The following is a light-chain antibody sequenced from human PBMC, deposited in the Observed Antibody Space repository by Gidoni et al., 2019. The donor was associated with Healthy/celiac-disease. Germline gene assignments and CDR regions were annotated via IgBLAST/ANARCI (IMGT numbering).Light chain of an antibody. J-gene: IGKJ2*03. CDR3: QQYGSSPYS. CDR2: GAS. Sequence: ILLTQSPATLSLSPGESATLSCRDSQSVSSSYLAWYQQKPGQAPRLLIYGASSRDTGLPDRFSGSGSGTDFTLTISRLESEDFAVYYCQQYGSSPYSFGQGTKLEIK. V-gene: IGKV3-20*01. CDR1: QSVSSSY.